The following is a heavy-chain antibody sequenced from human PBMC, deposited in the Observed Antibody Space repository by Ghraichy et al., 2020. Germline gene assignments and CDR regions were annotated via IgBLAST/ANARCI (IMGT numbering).Heavy chain of an antibody. CDR3: ARGGYDFWSGYLPYYYYMDV. D-gene: IGHD3-3*01. CDR1: GFTVSSNY. CDR2: IYSGGST. Sequence: GGSLRLSCAASGFTVSSNYMSWVRQAPGKGLEWVSVIYSGGSTYYADSVKGRFTISRDNSKNTLYLQMNSLRAEDTAVYYCARGGYDFWSGYLPYYYYMDVWGKGTTVTVSS. J-gene: IGHJ6*03. V-gene: IGHV3-53*01.